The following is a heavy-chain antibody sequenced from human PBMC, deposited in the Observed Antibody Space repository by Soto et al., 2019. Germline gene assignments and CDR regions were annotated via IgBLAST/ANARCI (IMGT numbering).Heavy chain of an antibody. J-gene: IGHJ3*02. V-gene: IGHV1-69*13. CDR2: IIPIFGTA. CDR3: ARDRVAGIWGDAFDI. D-gene: IGHD3-16*01. Sequence: SVKVSCKASGGTFSSYAISWVRQAPGQGLEWMGGIIPIFGTANYAQKFQGRVTITADESTSTAYMELSSLRSEDTAVYYCARDRVAGIWGDAFDIWGQGTMVTVSS. CDR1: GGTFSSYA.